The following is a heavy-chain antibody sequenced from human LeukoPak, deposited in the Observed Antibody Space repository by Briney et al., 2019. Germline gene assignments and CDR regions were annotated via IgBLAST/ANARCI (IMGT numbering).Heavy chain of an antibody. CDR3: ASWTGYSTPTYYFDY. CDR2: INTNTGNP. Sequence: GASVKVSCKTSGYTFTSYAMNWVRQAPGQGLEWMGWINTNTGNPTYAQGFTGRFVFSLDTSVSTAYLQISSLKAEDTAVYYCASWTGYSTPTYYFDYWGQGTLVTVSS. CDR1: GYTFTSYA. V-gene: IGHV7-4-1*02. J-gene: IGHJ4*02. D-gene: IGHD6-13*01.